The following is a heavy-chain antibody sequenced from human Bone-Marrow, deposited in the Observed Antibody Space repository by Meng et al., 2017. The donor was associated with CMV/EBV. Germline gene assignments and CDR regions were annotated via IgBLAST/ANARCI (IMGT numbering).Heavy chain of an antibody. CDR2: ISGSAYA. Sequence: GESLKISCAASGFTFTNYAMSWVRQAPGKGLEWVSTISGSAYAYYAGPVKGRFTISRDNSRNTVDLQMNSLRAEDTAVYYCTTGPQRWLGESLLENYYFDYWGQGTVVTVSS. J-gene: IGHJ4*02. V-gene: IGHV3-23*01. CDR3: TTGPQRWLGESLLENYYFDY. CDR1: GFTFTNYA. D-gene: IGHD3-10*01.